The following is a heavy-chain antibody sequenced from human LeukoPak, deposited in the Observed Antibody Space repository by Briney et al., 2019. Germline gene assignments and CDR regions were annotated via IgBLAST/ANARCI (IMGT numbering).Heavy chain of an antibody. CDR1: GFTFRNYA. V-gene: IGHV3-23*01. CDR3: AKVLSTVYYYDY. D-gene: IGHD3-22*01. CDR2: VTGGGGVT. Sequence: GGSLRLSCAASGFTFRNYAMIWVRQAPGKGLEWVSAVTGGGGVTYYRDSVKGRFTVSRDNSQNTLYLQMDSLRAEDTAVYYCAKVLSTVYYYDYWGRGTQVTVSS. J-gene: IGHJ4*02.